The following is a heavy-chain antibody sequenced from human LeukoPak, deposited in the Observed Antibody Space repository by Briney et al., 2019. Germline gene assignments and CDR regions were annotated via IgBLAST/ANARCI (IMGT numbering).Heavy chain of an antibody. J-gene: IGHJ4*02. CDR1: GFTFSDYY. Sequence: GGSLRLSCAASGFTFSDYYMSWIRQAPGKGLEWLSYISSSGSTIYYADFVKGRFTISRDNSKNTLYLQMNSLRAEDTAVYYCAKDSSSRYYFDYWGQGTLVTVSS. CDR3: AKDSSSRYYFDY. D-gene: IGHD6-13*01. V-gene: IGHV3-11*01. CDR2: ISSSGSTI.